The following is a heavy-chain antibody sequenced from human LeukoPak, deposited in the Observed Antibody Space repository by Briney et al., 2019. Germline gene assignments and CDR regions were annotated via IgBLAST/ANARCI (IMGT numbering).Heavy chain of an antibody. Sequence: GGSLRLSCTASKFTFSNYAMTWVRQAPGKGLEWVSTISSSGGSIYYSDSVKGRFTISRDNSRNTLYLQMNSLRAEDTAVYYCAKDYSGSYYYFDYWGRGTLVTVSS. CDR1: KFTFSNYA. D-gene: IGHD1-26*01. CDR3: AKDYSGSYYYFDY. J-gene: IGHJ4*02. CDR2: ISSSGGSI. V-gene: IGHV3-23*01.